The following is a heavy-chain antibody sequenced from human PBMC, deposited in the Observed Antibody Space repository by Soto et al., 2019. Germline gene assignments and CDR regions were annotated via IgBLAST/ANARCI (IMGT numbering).Heavy chain of an antibody. J-gene: IGHJ4*02. CDR1: GFTFSSYW. Sequence: PGGSLRLSCAASGFTFSSYWMHWVRQAPGKGLVWVSRINSDGSSTSYADSVKGRFTISRDNAKNTLYLQMNSLRAEDTAVYYCAGTRYYYDSSGYDGTNYFDYWGQGTLVTVSS. CDR3: AGTRYYYDSSGYDGTNYFDY. V-gene: IGHV3-74*01. D-gene: IGHD3-22*01. CDR2: INSDGSST.